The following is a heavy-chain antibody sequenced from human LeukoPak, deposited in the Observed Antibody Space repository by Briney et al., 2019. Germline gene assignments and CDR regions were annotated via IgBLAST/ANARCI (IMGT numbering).Heavy chain of an antibody. V-gene: IGHV1-18*01. CDR3: ARDSLDCSTTSCHSFDP. D-gene: IGHD2-2*01. J-gene: IGHJ5*02. Sequence: GASVKVSCNASGYIFSSYGISWVRQAPGQGLEWRGWVSGYSGNTKYSQRLQGRVSMTTDTSTSTANMELRSLRSDDTAVYYCARDSLDCSTTSCHSFDPWGQGTLVTVSS. CDR1: GYIFSSYG. CDR2: VSGYSGNT.